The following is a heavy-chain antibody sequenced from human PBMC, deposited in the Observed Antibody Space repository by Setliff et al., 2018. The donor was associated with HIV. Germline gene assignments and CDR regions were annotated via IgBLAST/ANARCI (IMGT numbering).Heavy chain of an antibody. CDR1: GFSLSGYD. D-gene: IGHD2-21*02. J-gene: IGHJ1*01. V-gene: IGHV3-23*01. CDR3: AITSSFFVVVTEIPFDYFQH. CDR2: ISNTGGTI. Sequence: GSLRLSCAASGFSLSGYDMTWVRQAPGKGLEWVSVISNTGGTIYYADSVRGRFTLSRDTSKNTLYLQMDSLRAEDTAVYYCAITSSFFVVVTEIPFDYFQHWGRGTLVTVSS.